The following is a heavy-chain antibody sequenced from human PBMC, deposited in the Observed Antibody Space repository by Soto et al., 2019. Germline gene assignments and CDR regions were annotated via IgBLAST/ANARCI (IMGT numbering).Heavy chain of an antibody. CDR3: ARYLTRSRLRFFDY. J-gene: IGHJ4*02. D-gene: IGHD5-12*01. CDR2: ISSSSSTI. Sequence: EVELVESGGGLAQPGGSLRLSCAASGFTFSSYSMNWVRQAPGKGLEWVSYISSSSSTIYYADSVKGRFTISRDNAKNSLYLQMHSLRAEDTAVYYCARYLTRSRLRFFDYWGQGTLVTVSP. V-gene: IGHV3-48*01. CDR1: GFTFSSYS.